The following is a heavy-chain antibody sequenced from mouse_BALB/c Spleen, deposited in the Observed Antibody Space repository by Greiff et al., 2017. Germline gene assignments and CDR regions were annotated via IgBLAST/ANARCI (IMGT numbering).Heavy chain of an antibody. D-gene: IGHD2-4*01. J-gene: IGHJ4*01. CDR3: ARWRDYDGAMDY. CDR1: GYAFSSYW. V-gene: IGHV1-80*01. Sequence: VKLMESGAELVRPGSSVKISCKASGYAFSSYWMNWVKQRPGQGLEWIGRIYPGDGDTNYNGKFKGKATLTADKSSSTAYMQLSSLTSEDSAVYFCARWRDYDGAMDYWGQGTSVTVSS. CDR2: IYPGDGDT.